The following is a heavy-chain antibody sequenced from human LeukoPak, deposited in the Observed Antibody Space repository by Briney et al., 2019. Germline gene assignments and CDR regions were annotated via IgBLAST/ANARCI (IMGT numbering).Heavy chain of an antibody. CDR3: TIVEAAGYGDH. CDR2: ISGSGGST. CDR1: GFTFSSYA. V-gene: IGHV3-23*01. Sequence: PGGSLRLSCAASGFTFSSYAMSWVRQAPGEGLEWVSAISGSGGSTYYADSVKGRFTISRDNSKNTLYLQMNSLKTEDTAVYYCTIVEAAGYGDHWGQGTLVTVSS. J-gene: IGHJ4*02. D-gene: IGHD6-13*01.